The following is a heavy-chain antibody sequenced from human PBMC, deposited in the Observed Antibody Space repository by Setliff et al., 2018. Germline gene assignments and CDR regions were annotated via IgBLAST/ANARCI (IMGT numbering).Heavy chain of an antibody. V-gene: IGHV3-30*02. CDR3: ARVGSKPQLGWFDP. CDR1: GLIFNTYG. Sequence: GGSLRLSCAASGLIFNTYGMHWVRQAPGKGLEWVAYIHFGGGHIQYADSVKGRFTISRDNARNTLYLQMNSPIAEDTAVYYCARVGSKPQLGWFDPWGQGTLVTVSS. CDR2: IHFGGGHI. D-gene: IGHD1-26*01. J-gene: IGHJ5*02.